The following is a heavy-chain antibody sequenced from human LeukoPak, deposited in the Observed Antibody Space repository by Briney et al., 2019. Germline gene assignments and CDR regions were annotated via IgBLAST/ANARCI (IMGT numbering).Heavy chain of an antibody. J-gene: IGHJ4*02. CDR3: ARGGYSSSWYNGYLFDY. CDR2: INPNSGGT. V-gene: IGHV1-2*02. CDR1: GYTFTGYY. D-gene: IGHD6-13*01. Sequence: GASVKVSCKASGYTFTGYYMHWVRQAPGQGLEWMGWINPNSGGTNYAQTFQGRVTMTRDTSISTAYMELSRLRSDDTAVYYCARGGYSSSWYNGYLFDYWGQGTLVTVSS.